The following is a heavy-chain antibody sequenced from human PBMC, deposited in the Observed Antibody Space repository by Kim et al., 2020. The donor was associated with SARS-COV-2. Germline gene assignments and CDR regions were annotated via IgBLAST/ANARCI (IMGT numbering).Heavy chain of an antibody. V-gene: IGHV1-18*01. J-gene: IGHJ6*02. CDR3: ARDRVDILTGTRYGMDV. Sequence: ASVKVSCKASGYTFTSYGISWVRQAPGQGLEWMGWISAYNGNTNYAQKLQGRVTMTTDTSTSTAYMELRSLRSDDTAVYYCARDRVDILTGTRYGMDVWGQGTTVTVSS. D-gene: IGHD3-9*01. CDR1: GYTFTSYG. CDR2: ISAYNGNT.